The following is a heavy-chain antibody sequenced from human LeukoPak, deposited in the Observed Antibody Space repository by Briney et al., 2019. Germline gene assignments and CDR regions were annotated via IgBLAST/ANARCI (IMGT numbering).Heavy chain of an antibody. V-gene: IGHV1-18*01. CDR3: ARDFSLGVYYYDSSGYYAY. CDR1: GYTFTSYG. D-gene: IGHD3-22*01. J-gene: IGHJ4*02. Sequence: ASVKVSCKASGYTFTSYGISLVRQAPGQGLEWMGWSSAYNGNTNYAQKLQGRVTMTTDTSTSTAYMELRSLRSDDTAVYYCARDFSLGVYYYDSSGYYAYWGQGTLVTVSS. CDR2: SSAYNGNT.